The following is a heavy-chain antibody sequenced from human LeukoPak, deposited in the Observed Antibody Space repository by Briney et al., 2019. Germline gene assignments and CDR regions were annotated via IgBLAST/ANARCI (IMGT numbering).Heavy chain of an antibody. Sequence: LEWVAVISYDGSNKYYADSVKGRFTISRDNSKNTLYLQMNSLRAEDTAVYYCARAGSGDIDYWGQGTLVTVSS. CDR3: ARAGSGDIDY. J-gene: IGHJ4*02. D-gene: IGHD3-10*01. V-gene: IGHV3-30*04. CDR2: ISYDGSNK.